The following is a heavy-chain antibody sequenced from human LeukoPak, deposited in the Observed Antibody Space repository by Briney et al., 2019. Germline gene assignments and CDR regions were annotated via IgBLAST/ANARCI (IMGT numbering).Heavy chain of an antibody. V-gene: IGHV4-38-2*02. J-gene: IGHJ5*02. CDR2: IYHSGST. CDR3: ARASLWNYDFWSGMEGNNWFDP. D-gene: IGHD3-3*01. CDR1: GYSISSGYY. Sequence: SETLSLTCTVSGYSISSGYYWGWIRQPPGKGLEWIGSIYHSGSTYYNPSLKSRVTISVDTSKNQFSLKLSSVTAADTAVYYCARASLWNYDFWSGMEGNNWFDPWGQGTLVTVSS.